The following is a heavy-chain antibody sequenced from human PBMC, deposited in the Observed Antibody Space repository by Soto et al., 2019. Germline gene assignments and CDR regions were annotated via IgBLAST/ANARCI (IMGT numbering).Heavy chain of an antibody. CDR2: IIPIFGTA. Sequence: QVQLVQSGAEVKKPGSSVKVSCKASGGTFSSYAISWVRQAPGQGLEWMGGIIPIFGTANYAQKFQGRVKINADEATSTADMELSSLRSEDTAVYYCARDRGTTVVTFSDWGQGPLVTVSS. J-gene: IGHJ4*02. V-gene: IGHV1-69*12. CDR1: GGTFSSYA. CDR3: ARDRGTTVVTFSD. D-gene: IGHD4-17*01.